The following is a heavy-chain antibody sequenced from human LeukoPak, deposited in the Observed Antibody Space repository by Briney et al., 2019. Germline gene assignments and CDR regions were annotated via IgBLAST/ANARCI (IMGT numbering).Heavy chain of an antibody. CDR2: IIPIFGTA. D-gene: IGHD4-17*01. CDR1: GGTFSSYA. V-gene: IGHV1-69*13. Sequence: GASVKVSCKASGGTFSSYAISWVRQAPGQGLDWMGGIIPIFGTANYAQKFQGRVTITADESTSTAYMELSSLRSEDTAVYYCAREDYGDYEAQPWGQGTLVTVSS. J-gene: IGHJ5*02. CDR3: AREDYGDYEAQP.